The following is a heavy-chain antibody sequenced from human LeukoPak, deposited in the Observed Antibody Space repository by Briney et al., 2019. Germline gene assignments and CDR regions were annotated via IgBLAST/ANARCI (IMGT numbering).Heavy chain of an antibody. D-gene: IGHD3-9*01. CDR2: IYSDGRI. Sequence: GGSLRLSCAASGFTVSSKYMSWVRQAPGKGLEGVSVIYSDGRIDYADSVKGRFTTSRDNSKNTLYLQMNSLRAEDTAVYYCARADDRKYYGMDVWGQGTTVTVSS. J-gene: IGHJ6*02. V-gene: IGHV3-66*01. CDR3: ARADDRKYYGMDV. CDR1: GFTVSSKY.